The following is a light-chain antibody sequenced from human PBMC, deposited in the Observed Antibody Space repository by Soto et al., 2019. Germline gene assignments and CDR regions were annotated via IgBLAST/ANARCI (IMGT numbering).Light chain of an antibody. CDR1: SSNIGAGYD. CDR3: QSYGSSLSGVV. CDR2: GNS. Sequence: QSVPTQPPSVSGAPGQRVTISCTGSSSNIGAGYDVHWYQQLPGTAPKLLIYGNSNRPSGVPDRFSGSKSGTSASLAITGLQAEDEADYYCQSYGSSLSGVVFGGGTKLTVL. V-gene: IGLV1-40*01. J-gene: IGLJ2*01.